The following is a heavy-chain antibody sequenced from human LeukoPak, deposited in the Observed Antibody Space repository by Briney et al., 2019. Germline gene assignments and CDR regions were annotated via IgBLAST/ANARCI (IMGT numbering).Heavy chain of an antibody. J-gene: IGHJ4*02. D-gene: IGHD3/OR15-3a*01. CDR3: ARGPSSDLRTGFFFGYFDD. CDR1: GGTFSNDA. CDR2: VIPFLGTT. Sequence: SVKVSCKASGGTFSNDAVSWVLQAPGEGLRWMGRVIPFLGTTNYAPNFQGRVTITADQDPQTAYMELRSLRSEDTAVYFCARGPSSDLRTGFFFGYFDDWGQGTLITVSS. V-gene: IGHV1-69*11.